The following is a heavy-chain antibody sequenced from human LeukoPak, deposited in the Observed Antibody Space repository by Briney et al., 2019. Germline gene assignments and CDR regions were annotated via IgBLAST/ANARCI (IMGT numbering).Heavy chain of an antibody. CDR2: IYHSGST. CDR3: ATLGFSSGYYYYFDH. J-gene: IGHJ4*02. V-gene: IGHV4-30-2*01. CDR1: GDSISSGGYS. Sequence: SETLSLTCTVSGDSISSGGYSWSWIRQPPGKGLECIGYIYHSGSTYYNPSLKSRVTISVDTSKNQFSLKLSSVTAADTAVYYCATLGFSSGYYYYFDHWGQGTLVTVSS. D-gene: IGHD3-22*01.